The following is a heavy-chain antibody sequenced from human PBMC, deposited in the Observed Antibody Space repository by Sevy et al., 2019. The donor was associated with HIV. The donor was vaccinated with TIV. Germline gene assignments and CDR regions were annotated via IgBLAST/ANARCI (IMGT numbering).Heavy chain of an antibody. CDR2: VYYSGST. Sequence: WETLSLTCAVSGYSISSSNWWGWIRQPPGKGLEWIGYVYYSGSTYYNPSLKSRVTMSVDTSKNQFSLKLTSVTAVDTALYYCTKIDRWASHIWGQGTMVTVSS. J-gene: IGHJ3*02. CDR3: TKIDRWASHI. V-gene: IGHV4-28*01. D-gene: IGHD1-26*01. CDR1: GYSISSSNW.